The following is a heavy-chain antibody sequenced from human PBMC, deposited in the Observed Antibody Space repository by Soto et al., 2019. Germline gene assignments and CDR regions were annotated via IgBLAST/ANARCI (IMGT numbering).Heavy chain of an antibody. CDR2: IKHDGSEK. J-gene: IGHJ4*02. D-gene: IGHD2-21*01. Sequence: PGGSLRLSCAASGFTFSSYWMTWVRQAPGKGLEWVANIKHDGSEKYYVDSVKGRFTISRDNTKSSLFLQMNSLGVEDTAVYYCARGGGGGLFEHWGQGVLVTVSS. CDR3: ARGGGGGLFEH. V-gene: IGHV3-7*01. CDR1: GFTFSSYW.